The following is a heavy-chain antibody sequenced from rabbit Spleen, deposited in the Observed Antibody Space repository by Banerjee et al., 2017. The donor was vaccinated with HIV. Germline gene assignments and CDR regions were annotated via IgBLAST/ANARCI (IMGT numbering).Heavy chain of an antibody. CDR3: ARDTSSTFSSYGMDL. V-gene: IGHV1S40*01. Sequence: QSLEESGGDLVKPGASLTLTCIASGVSFSGDSYMCWVRQAPGKGLEWIACIDIGSGGFTYFASWAKGRFTISKTSSTTVTLQMTSLTAADTATYFCARDTSSTFSSYGMDLWGPGTLVTVS. CDR1: GVSFSGDSY. CDR2: IDIGSGGFT. J-gene: IGHJ6*01. D-gene: IGHD1-1*01.